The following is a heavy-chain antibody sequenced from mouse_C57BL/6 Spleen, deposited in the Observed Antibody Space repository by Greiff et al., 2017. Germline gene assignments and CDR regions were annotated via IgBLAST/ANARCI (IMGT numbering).Heavy chain of an antibody. Sequence: QVQLKQSGPELVKPEASVKISCKASGYAFSSSWMNWVKQRPGKGLEWIGRIYPGDGDTNYNGKFKGKATLTADKSSSTAYMQLSSLTSEDSAVYFCARGIRDYFDYWGQGTTLTVSS. CDR1: GYAFSSSW. D-gene: IGHD2-4*01. V-gene: IGHV1-82*01. CDR2: IYPGDGDT. CDR3: ARGIRDYFDY. J-gene: IGHJ2*01.